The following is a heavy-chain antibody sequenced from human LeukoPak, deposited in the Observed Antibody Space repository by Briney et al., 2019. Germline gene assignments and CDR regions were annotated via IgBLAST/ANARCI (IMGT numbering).Heavy chain of an antibody. Sequence: GGSLSLSCVASGFNFNDHRMHWVRHPPGKGLEWVGLITWNGRTTYYADSLKGQFTISRDNSRNSLFLQIHSLKDEYSALYYCSKERTGHDNIQEYYFDYWGRGTVVTVS. J-gene: IGHJ4*02. CDR2: ITWNGRTT. CDR1: GFNFNDHR. D-gene: IGHD5-12*01. V-gene: IGHV3-43*01. CDR3: SKERTGHDNIQEYYFDY.